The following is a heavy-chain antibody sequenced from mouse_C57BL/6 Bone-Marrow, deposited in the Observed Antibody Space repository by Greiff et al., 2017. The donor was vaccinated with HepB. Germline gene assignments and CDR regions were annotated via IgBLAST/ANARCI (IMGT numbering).Heavy chain of an antibody. D-gene: IGHD2-13*01. CDR2: IYPGDGDT. V-gene: IGHV1-82*01. J-gene: IGHJ3*01. CDR3: ASVTIRFAY. Sequence: VKLMESGPELVKPGASVKISCKASGYAFSSSWMNWVKQRPGKGLEWIGRIYPGDGDTNYNGKFKGKATLTADKSSSTAYMQLSSLTSEDSAVYFCASVTIRFAYWGQGTLVTVSA. CDR1: GYAFSSSW.